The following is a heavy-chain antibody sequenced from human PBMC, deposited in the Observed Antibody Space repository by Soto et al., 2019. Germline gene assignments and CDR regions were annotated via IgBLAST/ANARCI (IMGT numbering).Heavy chain of an antibody. CDR3: AKDLGIAARTPRYYYGMDV. D-gene: IGHD6-6*01. Sequence: GGSLRLSCAASGFTFSSYGMHWVRQAPGKGLEWVAVISYDGSNKYYADSVKGRFTISRDNSKNTLYLQMNSLRAEDTAVYYCAKDLGIAARTPRYYYGMDVWGQGTTVTVSS. V-gene: IGHV3-30*18. J-gene: IGHJ6*02. CDR2: ISYDGSNK. CDR1: GFTFSSYG.